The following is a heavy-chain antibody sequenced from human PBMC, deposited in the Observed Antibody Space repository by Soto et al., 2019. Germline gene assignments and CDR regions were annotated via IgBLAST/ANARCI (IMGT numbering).Heavy chain of an antibody. V-gene: IGHV1-69*13. CDR1: GGTFSSYA. CDR3: ARSVLDYGGNSGLDY. CDR2: IIPIFGTA. Sequence: ASVKVSCKASGGTFSSYAISWVRQAPGQGLEWMGGIIPIFGTANYAQKFQGRVTITADESTSTAYMELSSLRSEDTAVYYCARSVLDYGGNSGLDYWGQGTLVTSPQ. J-gene: IGHJ4*02. D-gene: IGHD4-17*01.